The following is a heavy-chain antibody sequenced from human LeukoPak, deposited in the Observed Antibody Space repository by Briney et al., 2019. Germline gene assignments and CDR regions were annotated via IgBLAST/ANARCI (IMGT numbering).Heavy chain of an antibody. Sequence: PSETLSLTCTVSGGSISSSSYYWGWIRQPPGKGLEWIGSIYYSGSTYYNPSLKSRVTISVDTSKDQFSLKLSSVTAADTAVYYCARVVPAAMTSFDYWGQGTLVTVSS. D-gene: IGHD2-2*01. J-gene: IGHJ4*02. V-gene: IGHV4-39*07. CDR2: IYYSGST. CDR3: ARVVPAAMTSFDY. CDR1: GGSISSSSYY.